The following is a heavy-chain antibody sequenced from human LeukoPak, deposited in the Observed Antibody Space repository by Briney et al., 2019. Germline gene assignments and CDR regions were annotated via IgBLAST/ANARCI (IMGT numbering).Heavy chain of an antibody. Sequence: SETLSLTCAVYGGSFSGYYWSWIRQPPGKGLEWIGEINHSRSANYNPSLKSRVTISVDTSKNQFSLKLSSVTAADTAVYYCARVGCSSTSRYALDYWGQGTLVTVSS. CDR3: ARVGCSSTSRYALDY. CDR2: INHSRSA. D-gene: IGHD2-2*01. V-gene: IGHV4-34*01. CDR1: GGSFSGYY. J-gene: IGHJ4*02.